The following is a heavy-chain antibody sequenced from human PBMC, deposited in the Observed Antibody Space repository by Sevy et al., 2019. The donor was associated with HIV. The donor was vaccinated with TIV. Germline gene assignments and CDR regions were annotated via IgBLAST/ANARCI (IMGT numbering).Heavy chain of an antibody. CDR3: ARALGYCVVNTCYGGSVNAFDV. D-gene: IGHD2-2*01. V-gene: IGHV3-9*01. J-gene: IGHJ3*01. CDR2: ISWNSGAI. CDR1: ELTFSDYA. Sequence: GGSLRLSCAASELTFSDYAMHWVRQVPGKGLEWVSRISWNSGAIGYADSVQGRFTISRDNAKSSLYLQMNSLRVEDTALYYCARALGYCVVNTCYGGSVNAFDVWGQWTMVTVSS.